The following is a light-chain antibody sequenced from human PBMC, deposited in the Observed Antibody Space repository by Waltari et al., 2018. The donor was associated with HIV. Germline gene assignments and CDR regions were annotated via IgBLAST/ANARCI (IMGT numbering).Light chain of an antibody. Sequence: QSALTQPASVSGSPGQSVTISGTGTSSDVGSYNLVSWYQQNPGKAPKLMIYEVSKRPSGVSNRFSGSKSANTASLTISGLQAEDEADYYCCSYAGSSTTVLFGGGTKLTVL. V-gene: IGLV2-23*02. CDR3: CSYAGSSTTVL. J-gene: IGLJ2*01. CDR2: EVS. CDR1: SSDVGSYNL.